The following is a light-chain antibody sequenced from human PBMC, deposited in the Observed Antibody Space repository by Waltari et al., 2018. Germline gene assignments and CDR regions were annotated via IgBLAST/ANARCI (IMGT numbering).Light chain of an antibody. CDR3: QQFNSYPQ. V-gene: IGKV1-13*02. CDR1: QGISSA. Sequence: AIQLTQSPSSLSASVGDRVTITCRASQGISSALAWYQQKPGKAPKLLIYDASSLESGVPSRFSGSGFGTDFTLTISSLQPEDFATYYCQQFNSYPQFGGGTKVEIK. J-gene: IGKJ4*02. CDR2: DAS.